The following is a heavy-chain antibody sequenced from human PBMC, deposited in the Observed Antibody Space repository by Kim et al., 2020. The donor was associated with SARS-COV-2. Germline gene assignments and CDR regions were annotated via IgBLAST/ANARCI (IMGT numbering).Heavy chain of an antibody. D-gene: IGHD6-13*01. CDR2: IYSGGST. CDR1: GFTVSSNY. CDR3: AREDHSSSWYYYYYGMDV. Sequence: GGSLRLSCAASGFTVSSNYMSWVRQAPGKGLEWVSVIYSGGSTYYADSVKGRFTISRDNSKNTLYLQMNSLRAEDTAVYYCAREDHSSSWYYYYYGMDVWGQGTTVTVSS. V-gene: IGHV3-53*01. J-gene: IGHJ6*02.